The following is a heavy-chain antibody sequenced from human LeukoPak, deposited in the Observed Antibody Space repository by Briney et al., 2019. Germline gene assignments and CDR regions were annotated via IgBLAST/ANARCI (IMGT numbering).Heavy chain of an antibody. CDR3: ARGGHYGYVWGRYRQKDGFDY. D-gene: IGHD3-16*02. CDR1: GFTFSSYA. V-gene: IGHV3-23*01. Sequence: GGSLRLSCAASGFTFSSYAMSWVRQAPGKGLEGVSPISGSGSSTYYADSVKGRFTISRDNSKNSLYLQMNSLRVEDTAVYYCARGGHYGYVWGRYRQKDGFDYWGQGTLVTVSS. J-gene: IGHJ4*02. CDR2: ISGSGSST.